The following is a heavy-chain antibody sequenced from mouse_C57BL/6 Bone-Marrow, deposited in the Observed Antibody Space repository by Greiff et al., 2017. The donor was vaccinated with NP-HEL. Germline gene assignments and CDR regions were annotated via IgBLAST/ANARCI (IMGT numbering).Heavy chain of an antibody. Sequence: EVKLMESGGGLVKPGGSLKLSCAASGFTFSSYAMSWVRQTPEKRLEWVATISDGGSYTYYPDNVKGRFTISRDNAKNNLYLQMSHLKSEDTAMYYCARDQGPFAYWGQGTLVTVSA. V-gene: IGHV5-4*01. CDR1: GFTFSSYA. CDR3: ARDQGPFAY. CDR2: ISDGGSYT. J-gene: IGHJ3*01. D-gene: IGHD3-2*02.